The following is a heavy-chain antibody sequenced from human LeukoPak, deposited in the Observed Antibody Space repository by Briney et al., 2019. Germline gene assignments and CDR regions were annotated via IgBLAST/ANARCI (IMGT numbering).Heavy chain of an antibody. J-gene: IGHJ4*02. Sequence: GASVNVSCKASGYTFTDYYIHWVRQAPGQGLGWVGRINPNSGATHYPQKFQGRVTMTRDTSINTAYLELNSLRSDDTAIYYCARDEQGGTTGGLGYWGQGTLVTVSS. CDR2: INPNSGAT. CDR1: GYTFTDYY. CDR3: ARDEQGGTTGGLGY. D-gene: IGHD4-17*01. V-gene: IGHV1-2*06.